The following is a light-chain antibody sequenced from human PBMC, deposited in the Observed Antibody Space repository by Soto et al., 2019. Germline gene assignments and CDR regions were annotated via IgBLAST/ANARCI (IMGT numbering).Light chain of an antibody. V-gene: IGKV3-15*01. CDR3: QKYNNRXPVT. CDR1: QSVYNN. CDR2: GAS. J-gene: IGKJ3*01. Sequence: EIVMTQSPATLSVSPGERATLSCRASQSVYNNLDWYQQKPGQAQRLLIYGASTRATGIPARLSGSGSLTEFTITISSLQSEDFAVYFCQKYNNRXPVTCGPGTKVXI.